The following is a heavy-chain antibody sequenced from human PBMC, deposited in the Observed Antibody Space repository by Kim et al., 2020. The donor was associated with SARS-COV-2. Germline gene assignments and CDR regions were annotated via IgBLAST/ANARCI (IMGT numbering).Heavy chain of an antibody. CDR3: ARVSSGSSSWYKAFGVYYYGMDV. Sequence: SETLSLTCTVSGGSISSYYWSWIRQPPGKGLEWIGYIYYSGSTNYNPSLKSRVTISVDTSKNQFSLKLSSVTAADTAVYYCARVSSGSSSWYKAFGVYYYGMDVWGQGTTVTVSS. CDR1: GGSISSYY. V-gene: IGHV4-59*13. D-gene: IGHD6-13*01. CDR2: IYYSGST. J-gene: IGHJ6*02.